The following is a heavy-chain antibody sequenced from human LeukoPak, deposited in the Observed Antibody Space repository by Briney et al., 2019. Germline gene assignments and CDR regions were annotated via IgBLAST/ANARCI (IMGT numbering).Heavy chain of an antibody. CDR3: ARDCIGCQGFDY. CDR2: VSAYADDT. Sequence: ASVKVSCKASGYTFTNYGISWVRQAPGQGLEWMGWVSAYADDTNYVQKFQGRITMTTDTSTSTAYVELRSLRSDDTAVYYCARDCIGCQGFDYWGQGTLVTVPS. D-gene: IGHD2-15*01. V-gene: IGHV1-18*01. J-gene: IGHJ4*02. CDR1: GYTFTNYG.